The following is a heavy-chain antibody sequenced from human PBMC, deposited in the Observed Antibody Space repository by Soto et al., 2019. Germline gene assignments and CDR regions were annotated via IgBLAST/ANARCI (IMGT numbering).Heavy chain of an antibody. CDR3: ARASNYVFPWYFDL. Sequence: QVQLQESGPGLVKPSGTLSLTCAVSGGSISSSNWWRWVRHPPVKGLEWIGEIYHSGRTNYNPSLKSRVTKSVDKSKTQFSLKLSSVTAADTAVYYCARASNYVFPWYFDLWGRGTLVTVSS. CDR2: IYHSGRT. J-gene: IGHJ2*01. CDR1: GGSISSSNW. D-gene: IGHD4-4*01. V-gene: IGHV4-4*02.